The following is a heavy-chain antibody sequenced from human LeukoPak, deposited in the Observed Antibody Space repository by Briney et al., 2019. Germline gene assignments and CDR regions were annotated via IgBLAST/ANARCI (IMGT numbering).Heavy chain of an antibody. V-gene: IGHV4-59*08. CDR2: IYYSGST. CDR3: AGSGRVATIDY. CDR1: GGSISGYY. J-gene: IGHJ4*02. D-gene: IGHD5-24*01. Sequence: SETLSLTCTVSGGSISGYYWSWIRQPPGKGLEWIGYIYYSGSTNYNPSLKSRVTISVDTSKNQFSLKLSSVTAADTAVYYCAGSGRVATIDYWGQGTLVTVSS.